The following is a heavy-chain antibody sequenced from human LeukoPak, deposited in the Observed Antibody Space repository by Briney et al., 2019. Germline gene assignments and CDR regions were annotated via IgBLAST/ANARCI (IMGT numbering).Heavy chain of an antibody. J-gene: IGHJ6*04. CDR2: INPNSGGT. V-gene: IGHV1-2*06. CDR1: GYTLTGYY. D-gene: IGHD1-20*01. CDR3: ARDPNNWNLDV. Sequence: ASLKVSCKASGYTLTGYYMHWVRQAPGQALEWMGRINPNSGGTNYAQKFQGRVTMTRDTSISTAYMELSRLRSDDTAVYYCARDPNNWNLDVWGKGTTVTVSS.